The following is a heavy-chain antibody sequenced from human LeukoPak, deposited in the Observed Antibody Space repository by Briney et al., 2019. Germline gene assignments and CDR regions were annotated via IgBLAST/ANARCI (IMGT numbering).Heavy chain of an antibody. V-gene: IGHV3-33*06. CDR2: ICHDGSNT. CDR1: GFTFSSYG. CDR3: AKDFWYYYYYLDV. J-gene: IGHJ6*03. Sequence: GGSLRLSCAASGFTFSSYGMHWVRQAPGKGLEWVAAICHDGSNTYYADSVKGRFTISRDNSKNTLYLQMNSLRAEDTAVYYCAKDFWYYYYYLDVWGKGTTVTVSS. D-gene: IGHD3-3*01.